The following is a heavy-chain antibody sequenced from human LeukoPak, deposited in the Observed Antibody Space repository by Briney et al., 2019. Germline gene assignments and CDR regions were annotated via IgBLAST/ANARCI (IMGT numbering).Heavy chain of an antibody. CDR3: ARDFFHSDISRPFDY. J-gene: IGHJ4*02. Sequence: KAGGSLRPSCAASGFIFSRYTINWVRQAPGKGLEWVSSIWSDSADIHYADSVKGRFTISRDNAKNSLYLQMNSLRAEDSAVYYCARDFFHSDISRPFDYWGQGTLATVSS. D-gene: IGHD3-3*02. CDR1: GFIFSRYT. CDR2: IWSDSADI. V-gene: IGHV3-21*01.